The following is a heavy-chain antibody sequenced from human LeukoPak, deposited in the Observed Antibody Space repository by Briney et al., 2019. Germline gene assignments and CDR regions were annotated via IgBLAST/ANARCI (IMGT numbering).Heavy chain of an antibody. CDR1: GYSFTKYG. Sequence: VASVKVSCKASGYSFTKYGLNWVRQAPGQGLQWMGWISCYNGHTHYAQNFQGRVTMTTDTSTNTAYMELRGLRSDDTAIYYCARREGRSASPFIFDSWGQGTLVTVSS. D-gene: IGHD6-6*01. CDR2: ISCYNGHT. CDR3: ARREGRSASPFIFDS. V-gene: IGHV1-18*01. J-gene: IGHJ4*02.